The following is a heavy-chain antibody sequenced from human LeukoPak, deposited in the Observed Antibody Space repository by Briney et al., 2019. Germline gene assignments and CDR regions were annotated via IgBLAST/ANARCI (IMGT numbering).Heavy chain of an antibody. V-gene: IGHV4-59*01. Sequence: PSETLSLTRTVSGGSISSYYWSWIRQPPGKGLEWIGYIYYSGSTNYNPSLKSRVTISVDTSKNQFSLKLSSVTAADTAVYYCARAETEYYYDSSGYYLGYWGQGTLVTVSS. CDR3: ARAETEYYYDSSGYYLGY. J-gene: IGHJ4*02. CDR2: IYYSGST. D-gene: IGHD3-22*01. CDR1: GGSISSYY.